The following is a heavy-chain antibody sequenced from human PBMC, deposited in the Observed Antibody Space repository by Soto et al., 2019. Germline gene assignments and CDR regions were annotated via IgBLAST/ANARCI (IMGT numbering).Heavy chain of an antibody. CDR3: ARQAKYSSGWTY. V-gene: IGHV5-10-1*01. CDR2: IDPSDSYT. J-gene: IGHJ4*02. CDR1: GYSFTSYW. Sequence: HGESLKISCKGSGYSFTSYWISWVRQMPGKGLEWMGRIDPSDSYTNYSPSFQGHVTISADKSISTAYLQWSSLKASDTAMYYCARQAKYSSGWTYWGQGTLVTVSS. D-gene: IGHD6-19*01.